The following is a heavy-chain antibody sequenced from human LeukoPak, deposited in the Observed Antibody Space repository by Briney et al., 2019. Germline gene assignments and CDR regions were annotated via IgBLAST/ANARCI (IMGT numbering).Heavy chain of an antibody. Sequence: PSETLSLTCTVSGGSLSSYYWSWIRQPPGKGLEWIGYIYYSGSTNYNPSLKSRVTISVDTSKNQFSLKLSSVTAADTAVYYCAGFSSGWYQGKAFDYWGQGTLVTVSS. CDR1: GGSLSSYY. J-gene: IGHJ4*02. CDR3: AGFSSGWYQGKAFDY. CDR2: IYYSGST. D-gene: IGHD6-19*01. V-gene: IGHV4-59*01.